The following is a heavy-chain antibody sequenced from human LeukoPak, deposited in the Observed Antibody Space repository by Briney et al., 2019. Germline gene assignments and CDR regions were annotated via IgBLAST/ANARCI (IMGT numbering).Heavy chain of an antibody. D-gene: IGHD4-11*01. V-gene: IGHV3-21*01. CDR3: ARVKVGDYSHDY. Sequence: GGSLRLSCAASGFTFSSYSMNWVRQAPGKGLEWVSSISGSSSYIYYADSVKGRFTISRDNAKNSLYVQMNSLRAEDTAVYYCARVKVGDYSHDYWGQGTLVTVSS. J-gene: IGHJ4*02. CDR2: ISGSSSYI. CDR1: GFTFSSYS.